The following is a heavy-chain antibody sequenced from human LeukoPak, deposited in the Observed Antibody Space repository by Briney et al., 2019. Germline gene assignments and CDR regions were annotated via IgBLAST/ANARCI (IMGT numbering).Heavy chain of an antibody. V-gene: IGHV5-51*01. CDR3: ASKKDCTTTSCYWAFDM. CDR1: GYSFTNYW. CDR2: IYPGDSDT. D-gene: IGHD2-2*01. Sequence: GKSLKISCKGSGYSFTNYWIGWVRQMPGKGLEWMGIIYPGDSDTRYSPSFQGQVTISADKSISTAYLQWSSLKASDTAMYYCASKKDCTTTSCYWAFDMWGQGTMVTVSS. J-gene: IGHJ3*02.